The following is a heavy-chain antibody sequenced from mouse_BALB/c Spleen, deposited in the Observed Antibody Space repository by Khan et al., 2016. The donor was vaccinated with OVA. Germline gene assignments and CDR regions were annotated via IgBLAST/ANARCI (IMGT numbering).Heavy chain of an antibody. Sequence: QVQLKQSGAELARPGASVKMSCKASGYTFTSHTIHWVKQSPGQDLEWIGYINPRSGYSNYNQKCNDKATLTADKSSSTAYMQLSSLTSEDSAVYYCARRTTGYALDYWGQGTSVTVSS. D-gene: IGHD2-14*01. V-gene: IGHV1-4*01. CDR2: INPRSGYS. CDR3: ARRTTGYALDY. CDR1: GYTFTSHT. J-gene: IGHJ4*01.